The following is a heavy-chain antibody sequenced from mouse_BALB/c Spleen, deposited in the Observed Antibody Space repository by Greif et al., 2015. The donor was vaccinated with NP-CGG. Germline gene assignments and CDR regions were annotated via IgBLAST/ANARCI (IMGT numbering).Heavy chain of an antibody. CDR1: GFNIKDTY. CDR3: AREGSIYYDYDGVYYYARDY. D-gene: IGHD2-4*01. J-gene: IGHJ4*01. CDR2: IDPANGNT. V-gene: IGHV14-3*02. Sequence: VQLQQSGAELVKPGASVRLSCTASGFNIKDTYMHWVKQRPEQGLEWIGRIDPANGNTKYDPKFQGKATITADTSSNTAFLRRSGQTSEDTAVYDGAREGSIYYDYDGVYYYARDYWGQGTSVTVSS.